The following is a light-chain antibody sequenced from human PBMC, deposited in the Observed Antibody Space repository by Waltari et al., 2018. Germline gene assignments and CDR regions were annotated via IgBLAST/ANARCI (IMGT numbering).Light chain of an antibody. CDR2: NNN. Sequence: QSVLTQPPSASGTPGQRVTISCSGSMSNIEGDIISWLQHLPGRAPTLLIYNNNPRPSGVPSRSSASKSGTSASLAISGLQSEDEADYYCAAWADSLSGYVFGTGTKVTVL. V-gene: IGLV1-44*01. J-gene: IGLJ1*01. CDR1: MSNIEGDI. CDR3: AAWADSLSGYV.